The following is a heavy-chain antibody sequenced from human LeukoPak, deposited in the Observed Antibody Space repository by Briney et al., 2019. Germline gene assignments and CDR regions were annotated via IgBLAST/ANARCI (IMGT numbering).Heavy chain of an antibody. V-gene: IGHV1-18*01. CDR3: AREGWEVTAMENWFDP. J-gene: IGHJ5*02. D-gene: IGHD5-18*01. CDR1: GYTFTSYG. CDR2: ISAYNGNT. Sequence: ASVKVSCKASGYTFTSYGISWVRQAPGQGLEWMGWISAYNGNTNYAQKLQGRVTMTTDTSTSTAYMELRSLRSDDTAVYYCAREGWEVTAMENWFDPWGQGTLVTVSS.